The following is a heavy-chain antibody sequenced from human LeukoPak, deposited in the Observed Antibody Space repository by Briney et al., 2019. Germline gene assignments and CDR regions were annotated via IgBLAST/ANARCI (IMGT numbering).Heavy chain of an antibody. CDR2: ISGSGGST. Sequence: GGSLRLSCAASGFTFSSYALSWARQAPGKGLEWVSAISGSGGSTYYADSVKGRSTISRDNSKNTLYLQMNSLGAEDTAVYYCAKDGMATISYYFDYWGQGTLVTVPS. V-gene: IGHV3-23*01. D-gene: IGHD5-24*01. CDR1: GFTFSSYA. CDR3: AKDGMATISYYFDY. J-gene: IGHJ4*02.